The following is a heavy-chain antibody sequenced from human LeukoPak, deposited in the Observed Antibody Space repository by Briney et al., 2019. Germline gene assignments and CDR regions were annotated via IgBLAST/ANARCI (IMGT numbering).Heavy chain of an antibody. CDR3: ARGNRRDYGSGIRYYFDY. CDR1: GFTFSSYE. V-gene: IGHV3-7*01. J-gene: IGHJ4*02. CDR2: IKQDGSEK. Sequence: GGSLRLSCAASGFTFSSYEMTWVRQAPGKGLEWVANIKQDGSEKYYVDSVKGRFTISRDNAKNSLYLQMNSLRAEDTAVYYCARGNRRDYGSGIRYYFDYWGQGTLVTVSS. D-gene: IGHD3-10*01.